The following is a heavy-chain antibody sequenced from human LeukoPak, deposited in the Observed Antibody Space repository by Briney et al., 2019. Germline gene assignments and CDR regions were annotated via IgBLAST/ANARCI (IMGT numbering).Heavy chain of an antibody. CDR1: GYTFTIYG. Sequence: GASVTVSCKASGYTFTIYGISWVRQAPGQGVERVGWISAYNGNTNYAQKLQGRVTMTTDTSTSTAYMGLRSLRSDDTAVYYCARGLYEKPVTLLDYWGQGTLVTVSS. V-gene: IGHV1-18*01. J-gene: IGHJ4*02. CDR3: ARGLYEKPVTLLDY. D-gene: IGHD4-17*01. CDR2: ISAYNGNT.